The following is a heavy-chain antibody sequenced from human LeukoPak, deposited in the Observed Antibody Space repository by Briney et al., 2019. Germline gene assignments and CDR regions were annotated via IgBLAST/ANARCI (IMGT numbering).Heavy chain of an antibody. D-gene: IGHD3-10*01. Sequence: PSETLSLTCTVSGGSISSYYWSWIRQPPGKGLEWIGYIYYSGSTNYNPSLKSRVTISVDTSKNQFSLKLSSVTAADTAVYYCAARVTMVRGVIIDPIPDYWGQGTLVTVSS. CDR2: IYYSGST. V-gene: IGHV4-59*08. CDR1: GGSISSYY. CDR3: AARVTMVRGVIIDPIPDY. J-gene: IGHJ4*02.